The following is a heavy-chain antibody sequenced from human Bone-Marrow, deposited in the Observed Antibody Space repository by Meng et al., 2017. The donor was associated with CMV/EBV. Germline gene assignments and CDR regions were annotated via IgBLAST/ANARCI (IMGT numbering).Heavy chain of an antibody. CDR2: ISSSSSYI. CDR3: ARGGCSSTSCDIDY. CDR1: GFTFSSYS. V-gene: IGHV3-21*01. J-gene: IGHJ4*02. D-gene: IGHD2-2*02. Sequence: GGSLRLSCAASGFTFSSYSMNWVRQAPGKGLEWVSSISSSSSYIYYADSVKGRFTISRDNAKNSLYLQMNSLRAEDKAVYYCARGGCSSTSCDIDYWGQGTTVTVAS.